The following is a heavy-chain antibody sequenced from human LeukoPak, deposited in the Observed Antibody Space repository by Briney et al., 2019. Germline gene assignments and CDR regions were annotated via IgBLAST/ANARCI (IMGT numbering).Heavy chain of an antibody. Sequence: SETLSLTCTVSGGSISSYYWRWIRQPPGKGLEWIGYIYYSGSTNYNPSLKSRVTISVDTSKNQFSLKLSSVTAADTAVYYCARQEYYYGSGSYAFDIWGQGTMVTVSS. J-gene: IGHJ3*02. CDR1: GGSISSYY. D-gene: IGHD3-10*01. CDR3: ARQEYYYGSGSYAFDI. V-gene: IGHV4-59*08. CDR2: IYYSGST.